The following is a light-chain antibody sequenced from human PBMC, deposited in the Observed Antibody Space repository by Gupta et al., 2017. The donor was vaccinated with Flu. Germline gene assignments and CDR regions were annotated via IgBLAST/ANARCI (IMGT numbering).Light chain of an antibody. CDR1: QGIRND. Sequence: AIQMTQSPSSLSASVGDRVTITCRASQGIRNDLGWYQQKPGKAPKLLIYAASSLQSGVPSRFSGSGSGTDFILTISSLQSEDFATYYCLQDYNYPRTFGQGTKLEIK. CDR2: AAS. CDR3: LQDYNYPRT. V-gene: IGKV1-6*01. J-gene: IGKJ2*01.